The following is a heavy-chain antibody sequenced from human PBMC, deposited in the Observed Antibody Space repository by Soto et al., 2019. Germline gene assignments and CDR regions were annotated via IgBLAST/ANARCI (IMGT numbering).Heavy chain of an antibody. CDR1: GYTFTSYY. CDR2: INPSGGST. CDR3: ARVGGRYYYGMDV. J-gene: IGHJ6*02. Sequence: ASVKVSCKASGYTFTSYYMHWMRQAPGQGLEWMGIINPSGGSTSYAQKFQGRVTMTTDTSTSTAYMELRSLRSDDTAVYYCARVGGRYYYGMDVWGQGTTVTVAS. D-gene: IGHD1-26*01. V-gene: IGHV1-46*01.